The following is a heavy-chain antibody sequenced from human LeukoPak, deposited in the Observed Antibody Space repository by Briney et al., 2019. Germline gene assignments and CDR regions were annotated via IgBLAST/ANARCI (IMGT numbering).Heavy chain of an antibody. CDR1: GGSISSYY. Sequence: SETLSLTCTVSGGSISSYYWSWIRQSPEKGLEYIGYIYYSGSTNYNPSLKSRGTISVDTSKDQFSLELSSVTAADTAVYYCARRGRAAAGTWYFDLWGRGTLVTVSS. CDR3: ARRGRAAAGTWYFDL. V-gene: IGHV4-59*08. D-gene: IGHD6-13*01. J-gene: IGHJ2*01. CDR2: IYYSGST.